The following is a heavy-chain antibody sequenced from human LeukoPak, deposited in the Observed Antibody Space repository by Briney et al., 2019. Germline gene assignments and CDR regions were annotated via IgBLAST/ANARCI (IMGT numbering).Heavy chain of an antibody. CDR1: GYTFTGYY. V-gene: IGHV1-2*02. CDR2: INPNSGGT. CDR3: ARDLSGRYHGYFAY. D-gene: IGHD6-19*01. J-gene: IGHJ4*02. Sequence: ASVKVSCKASGYTFTGYYMHWVRQAPGQGLEWMGWINPNSGGTNYAQKFQGRVTMTRDTSISTAYMELSRLRSDDTAVYYCARDLSGRYHGYFAYWGQGTLVTVSS.